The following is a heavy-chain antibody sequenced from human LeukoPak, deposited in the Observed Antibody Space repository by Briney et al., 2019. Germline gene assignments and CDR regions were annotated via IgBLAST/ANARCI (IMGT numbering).Heavy chain of an antibody. D-gene: IGHD3-16*02. CDR3: ARRYSQSSYYFDY. Sequence: SETLSLTCTVSGGSISSSSYYWGWIRQPPGKGLEWIGSIYYSGSTYYNPSLKSRVTISVDTSKNQFSLKLSSVTAADTAVYYCARRYSQSSYYFDYWGQGTLVTVSS. J-gene: IGHJ4*02. CDR2: IYYSGST. V-gene: IGHV4-39*01. CDR1: GGSISSSSYY.